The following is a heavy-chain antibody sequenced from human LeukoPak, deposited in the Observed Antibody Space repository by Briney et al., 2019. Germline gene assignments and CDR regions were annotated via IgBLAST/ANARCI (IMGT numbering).Heavy chain of an antibody. CDR2: ISAYNGNT. V-gene: IGHV1-18*01. CDR1: GYTFTSYG. Sequence: ASVKVSCKASGYTFTSYGISWVRQAPGQGLEWMGWISAYNGNTNYAQKLQGRVTMTTDTSTSTAYMELRSLRSDDTAVYYCARDDASLKWFRELLPRWTYYYGMDVWGQGTTVTVSS. CDR3: ARDDASLKWFRELLPRWTYYYGMDV. J-gene: IGHJ6*02. D-gene: IGHD3-10*01.